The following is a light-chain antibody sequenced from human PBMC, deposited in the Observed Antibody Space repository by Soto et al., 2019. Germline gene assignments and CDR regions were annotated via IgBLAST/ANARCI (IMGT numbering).Light chain of an antibody. CDR3: QQYNNWPPR. J-gene: IGKJ1*01. CDR2: GAS. V-gene: IGKV3-15*01. Sequence: EIVMTQSPATLSVSPGERATLSCRASQSVSSNLAWYQQKPGQAPRLLIYGASTRATGIPARFSGSGSGTEFTLTISSLQSEDFAVYYCQQYNNWPPRFGQGTRWIS. CDR1: QSVSSN.